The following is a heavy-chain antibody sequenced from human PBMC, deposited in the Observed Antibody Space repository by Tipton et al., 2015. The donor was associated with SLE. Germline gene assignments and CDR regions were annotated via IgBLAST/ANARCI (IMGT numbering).Heavy chain of an antibody. V-gene: IGHV4-34*01. J-gene: IGHJ4*02. D-gene: IGHD3-10*01. CDR3: ARQRFGNLAFDY. CDR2: INHSGST. CDR1: GGSFSGYY. Sequence: TLSLTCAVYGGSFSGYYWSWIRQPPGKGLEWIGEINHSGSTNYNPSLKSRVTISVDTSKNQFSLKLNSVTAADTAVFYCARQRFGNLAFDYWGQGILVTVSS.